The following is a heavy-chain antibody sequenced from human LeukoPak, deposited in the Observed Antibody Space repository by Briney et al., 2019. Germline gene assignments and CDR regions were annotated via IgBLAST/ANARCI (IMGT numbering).Heavy chain of an antibody. CDR2: ISGSGGST. D-gene: IGHD6-13*01. J-gene: IGHJ6*03. CDR1: GFTFSSYA. V-gene: IGHV3-23*01. CDR3: AKGGAAAGTGYYYYYMDV. Sequence: PGGSLRLSCAASGFTFSSYAMSWVRQAPGKGLEWVSTISGSGGSTYYADSVKGRFTISRDNSKNTLYLQMNSLRAEDTAVYYCAKGGAAAGTGYYYYYMDVWGKGTTVTVPS.